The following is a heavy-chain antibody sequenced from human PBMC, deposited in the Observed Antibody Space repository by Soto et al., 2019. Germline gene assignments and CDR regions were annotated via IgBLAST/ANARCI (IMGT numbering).Heavy chain of an antibody. CDR2: IYYSGST. Sequence: SETLSLTCTVSGGSISSYYWSWIRQPPGKGLEWIGYIYYSGSTNYNPSLKSRVTISVDTSKNQFSLKLSSVTAADTAVYCCERDRLSLLNEFWSGYYDYGMDVGGQGTTVTVSS. D-gene: IGHD3-3*01. CDR3: ERDRLSLLNEFWSGYYDYGMDV. V-gene: IGHV4-59*01. CDR1: GGSISSYY. J-gene: IGHJ6*02.